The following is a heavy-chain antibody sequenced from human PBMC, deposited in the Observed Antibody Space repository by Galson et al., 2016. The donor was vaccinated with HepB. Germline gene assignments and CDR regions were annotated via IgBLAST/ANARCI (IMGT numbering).Heavy chain of an antibody. CDR3: VTDEGRTFDY. CDR2: ISSSRNTM. Sequence: SLRLSCAASGFTFSTYSMNWVRQAPGKGLEWILYISSSRNTMYYADSVEGRFTISRDNARNSLYLQMNSLRHEDTAVFYCVTDEGRTFDYWGQGTLVIVSS. CDR1: GFTFSTYS. V-gene: IGHV3-48*02. J-gene: IGHJ4*02.